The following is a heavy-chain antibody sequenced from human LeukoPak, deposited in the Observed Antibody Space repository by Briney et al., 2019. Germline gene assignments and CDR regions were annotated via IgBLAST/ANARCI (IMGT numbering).Heavy chain of an antibody. CDR2: IYYSGST. CDR3: ARDWHYDILTGYSFPMDV. Sequence: PSETLSLTCTVSGGSISSSSYYWGWIRQPPGKGLEWIGSIYYSGSTYYNPSLKSRVTISVDTSKNQFSLKLSSVTAADTAVYYCARDWHYDILTGYSFPMDVWGKGTTVTVSS. V-gene: IGHV4-39*07. CDR1: GGSISSSSYY. D-gene: IGHD3-9*01. J-gene: IGHJ6*03.